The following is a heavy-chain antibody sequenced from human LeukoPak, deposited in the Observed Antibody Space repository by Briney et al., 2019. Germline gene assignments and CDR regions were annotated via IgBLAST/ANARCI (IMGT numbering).Heavy chain of an antibody. D-gene: IGHD2-2*01. Sequence: AGGSLRLSCAASGFTFSSYWMSWVRQAPGKGLEWVTYIWYDGSDQSYADSVQGRFTISRDNSKNTLYLQMNRLRPEDTAVYYCVRDIVVPAGGGRYFDNWGQGALITVSS. CDR1: GFTFSSYW. J-gene: IGHJ4*02. CDR2: IWYDGSDQ. V-gene: IGHV3-30*02. CDR3: VRDIVVPAGGGRYFDN.